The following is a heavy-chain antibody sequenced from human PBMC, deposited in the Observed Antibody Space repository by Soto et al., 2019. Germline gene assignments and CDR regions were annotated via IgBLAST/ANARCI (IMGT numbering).Heavy chain of an antibody. J-gene: IGHJ4*02. CDR1: GFTFSNAW. D-gene: IGHD5-12*01. Sequence: PGGSLRLSCAAAGFTFSNAWMNWVRQAPGKGLEWVGRIKSKTDGGTTDYAAPVKGRFTISRDDSKNTLYLQMNSLKTEDTAVYYCTTPRVDIVATIDYWGQGTLVTVSS. CDR3: TTPRVDIVATIDY. V-gene: IGHV3-15*07. CDR2: IKSKTDGGTT.